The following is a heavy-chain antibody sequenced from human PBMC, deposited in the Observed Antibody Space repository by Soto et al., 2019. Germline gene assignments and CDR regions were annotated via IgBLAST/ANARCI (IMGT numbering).Heavy chain of an antibody. CDR2: IYYSGST. D-gene: IGHD2-2*01. Sequence: QVQLQESGPGLVKPSQTLSLTCTVSGGSISSGGYYWSWIRQHPGKGLEWIGYIYYSGSTYYNPSFKSRVTISVDTSTNQFALKLSSVTAADTAVYYCARVVGYCSSTSCYLFAFDIWGQGTMVTVSS. V-gene: IGHV4-31*03. CDR3: ARVVGYCSSTSCYLFAFDI. CDR1: GGSISSGGYY. J-gene: IGHJ3*02.